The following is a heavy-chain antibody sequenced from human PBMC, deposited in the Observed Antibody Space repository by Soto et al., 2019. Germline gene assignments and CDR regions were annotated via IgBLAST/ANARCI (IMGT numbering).Heavy chain of an antibody. CDR2: INAGNGNT. CDR3: ARESRVVPAAIAVSGYYYYYGMDV. D-gene: IGHD2-2*01. J-gene: IGHJ6*02. V-gene: IGHV1-3*01. Sequence: VASVKVSCKASGYTFTSYAMHWVRQAPGQRLEWMGWINAGNGNTKYSQKFQGRVTITRDTSASTAYMELSSLRSEDTAVYYCARESRVVPAAIAVSGYYYYYGMDVWGQGTTVTVSS. CDR1: GYTFTSYA.